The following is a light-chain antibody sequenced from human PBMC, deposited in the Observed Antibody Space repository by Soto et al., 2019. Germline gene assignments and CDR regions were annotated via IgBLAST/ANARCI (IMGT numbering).Light chain of an antibody. Sequence: IVLTQSPGTLSLSPGERATLSCRASQSVTTQLAWYQQKPGQAPRLLIYGASSRATGIPDRFSGSESGTDFTLTISRLEPEDFAVYYCQQYDTLPTFGQGTKVDIK. V-gene: IGKV3-20*01. J-gene: IGKJ1*01. CDR1: QSVTTQ. CDR2: GAS. CDR3: QQYDTLPT.